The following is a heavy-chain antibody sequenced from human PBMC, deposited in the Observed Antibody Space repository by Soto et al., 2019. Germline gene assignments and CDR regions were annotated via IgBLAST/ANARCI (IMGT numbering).Heavy chain of an antibody. CDR1: GGTFSSYA. J-gene: IGHJ3*02. CDR3: ASPFRRVVVVVAARYAFDI. CDR2: IIPIFGTA. D-gene: IGHD2-15*01. Sequence: SVNVSCKASGGTFSSYAISWVRQAPGQGLEWMGGIIPIFGTANYAQKFQGRVTITADESTSTAYMELSSLRSEDTAVYYCASPFRRVVVVVAARYAFDIWGQGTMVTVSS. V-gene: IGHV1-69*13.